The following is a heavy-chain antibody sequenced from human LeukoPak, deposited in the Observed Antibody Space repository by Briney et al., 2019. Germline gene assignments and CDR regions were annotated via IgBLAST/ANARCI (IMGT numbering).Heavy chain of an antibody. V-gene: IGHV3-21*01. CDR3: ARDGTGYCSSTSCAQAGYYYGMDV. J-gene: IGHJ6*02. CDR1: GFTFSSYS. Sequence: GGSLRLSCAASGFTFSSYSMNWVRQAPGKGLEWVSSISSSSSYIYYADSVKGRFTISRDNAKNTLYLQMNSLRAEDTAVYYCARDGTGYCSSTSCAQAGYYYGMDVWGQGTTVTVSS. D-gene: IGHD2-2*01. CDR2: ISSSSSYI.